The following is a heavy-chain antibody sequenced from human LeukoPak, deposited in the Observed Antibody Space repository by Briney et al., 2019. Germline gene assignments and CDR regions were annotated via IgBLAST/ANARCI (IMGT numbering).Heavy chain of an antibody. D-gene: IGHD2/OR15-2a*01. CDR1: GGSISTSAFY. CDR2: IYDSGNE. V-gene: IGHV4-39*01. J-gene: IGHJ6*03. CDR3: ARQISDYYYYYMDV. Sequence: TSETLSLTCTVSGGSISTSAFYWGWIRQPPGKGLEWIGSIYDSGNEFYNPSLKSRVTISADTSKNQFSLKLNSVTAADTAMYYCARQISDYYYYYMDVWGEGTTVTVSS.